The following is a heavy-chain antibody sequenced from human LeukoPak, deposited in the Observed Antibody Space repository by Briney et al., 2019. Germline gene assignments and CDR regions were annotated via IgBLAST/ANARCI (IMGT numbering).Heavy chain of an antibody. J-gene: IGHJ4*02. CDR3: ARDQYSYGYWSSFDY. CDR2: ISYDGSNK. V-gene: IGHV3-30*04. Sequence: GGSLRLSCAASGFTFSNYAMHRVRQAPGKGLEWVAVISYDGSNKYYADSVKGRFTISRDNSKNTLYLQMNSLRAEDTAVYYCARDQYSYGYWSSFDYWGQGTLVTVSS. CDR1: GFTFSNYA. D-gene: IGHD5-18*01.